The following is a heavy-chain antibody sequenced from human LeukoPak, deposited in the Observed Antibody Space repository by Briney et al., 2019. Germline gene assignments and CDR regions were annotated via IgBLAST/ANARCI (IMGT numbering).Heavy chain of an antibody. CDR1: GYTFTSYG. CDR3: ARAPQSLLYSSGWYED. J-gene: IGHJ4*02. V-gene: IGHV1-18*01. Sequence: ASVKVSCKASGYTFTSYGISWVRQAPGQGLEWMGWISAYNGNTNYAQKLQGRVTMTTDTSTSTAYMELRSLRSDDTAVYYCARAPQSLLYSSGWYEDWGQGTLVTVSS. CDR2: ISAYNGNT. D-gene: IGHD6-19*01.